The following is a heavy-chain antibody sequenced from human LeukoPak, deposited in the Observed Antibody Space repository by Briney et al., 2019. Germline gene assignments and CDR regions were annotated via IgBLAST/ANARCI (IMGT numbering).Heavy chain of an antibody. CDR2: INSDGSST. CDR3: VEGSNIYYNHYSDS. D-gene: IGHD3-10*01. J-gene: IGHJ4*02. Sequence: PGGSLRLSCAASGFTFSSYWMHWVRQDPGKGLVWVARINSDGSSTTYADSVKGRFTISRDNAKNTLYLQMNSLRAEDTAVYYCVEGSNIYYNHYSDSWGQGTLVTVSS. CDR1: GFTFSSYW. V-gene: IGHV3-74*01.